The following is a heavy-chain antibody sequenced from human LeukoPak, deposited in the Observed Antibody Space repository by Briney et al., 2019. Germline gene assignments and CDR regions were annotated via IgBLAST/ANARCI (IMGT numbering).Heavy chain of an antibody. Sequence: GGSLRLSCAASGFTFSSYSMNWVRQAPGKGLEWVSYISNSSSTIYYADSVKGRFTISRDNAKNSLYLQMNSLRAEDTAVYYCARGPSISNPANYYYYMDVWGKGTTVTVSS. CDR2: ISNSSSTI. CDR3: ARGPSISNPANYYYYMDV. CDR1: GFTFSSYS. D-gene: IGHD4-11*01. J-gene: IGHJ6*03. V-gene: IGHV3-48*04.